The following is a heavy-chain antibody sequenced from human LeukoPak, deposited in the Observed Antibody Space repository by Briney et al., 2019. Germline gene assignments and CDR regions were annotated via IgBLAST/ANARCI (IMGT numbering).Heavy chain of an antibody. CDR1: GYSISSGYY. D-gene: IGHD1-14*01. CDR2: IHHSGST. J-gene: IGHJ4*02. Sequence: SETLSFTCTVSGYSISSGYYWGWIRQPPGKGLEWIGSIHHSGSTYYNPSLKSRVTISVDTSKTQFSLTLSSVTAADTAVYYCARDRFGMSATGTDFDFWGRGTLLTVSS. CDR3: ARDRFGMSATGTDFDF. V-gene: IGHV4-38-2*02.